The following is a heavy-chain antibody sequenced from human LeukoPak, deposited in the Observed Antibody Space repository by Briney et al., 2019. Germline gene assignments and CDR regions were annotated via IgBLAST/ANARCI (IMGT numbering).Heavy chain of an antibody. Sequence: ASVKVSCKASGYTFTSYDINWVRQATGQWLEWMGWMNPNSGNTGYAQKFQGRVTMTRNTSISTAYMELSSLRSEDTAVYYCARDSSSWYYYYGMDVWGQGTTVTVSS. CDR1: GYTFTSYD. V-gene: IGHV1-8*01. J-gene: IGHJ6*02. CDR2: MNPNSGNT. D-gene: IGHD6-13*01. CDR3: ARDSSSWYYYYGMDV.